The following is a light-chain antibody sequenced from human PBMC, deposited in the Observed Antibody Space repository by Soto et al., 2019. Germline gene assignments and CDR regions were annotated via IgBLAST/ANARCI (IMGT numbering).Light chain of an antibody. V-gene: IGKV1-5*01. J-gene: IGKJ1*01. CDR1: QTISSW. Sequence: DIQMNQSPSTLSGSVGYRVTITCRASQTISSWLAWYQQKPGKARKLLIYDASSLESGVPSRFSGSGSGTEFTLTISSMKPDDFATDYCQQYNSYRTFGQGTKVDIK. CDR3: QQYNSYRT. CDR2: DAS.